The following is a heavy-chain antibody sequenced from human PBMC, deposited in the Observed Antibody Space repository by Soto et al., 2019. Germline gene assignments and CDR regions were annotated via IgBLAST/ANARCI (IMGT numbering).Heavy chain of an antibody. CDR1: GFTFSSYS. J-gene: IGHJ4*02. CDR2: ISSSSSTI. Sequence: GGSLRLSCAASGFTFSSYSMNWVRQAPGKGLEWVSYISSSSSTIYYADSVKGRFTISRDNAKNSLYLQMNSLRDGDTAVYYCARDSPTDFDYWGQGTLVTVSS. CDR3: ARDSPTDFDY. V-gene: IGHV3-48*02.